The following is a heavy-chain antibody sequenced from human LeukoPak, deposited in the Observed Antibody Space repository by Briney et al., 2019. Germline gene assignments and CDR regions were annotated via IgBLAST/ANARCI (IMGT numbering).Heavy chain of an antibody. Sequence: ASVKVSCKASGYTFTGYYMHWVRQAPGQGLERMGWINPNSGGTNYAQKFQGRVTMTRDTSISTAYMELSRLGSDDTAVYYCARSPLKIVVVPAAPWEGLRYNWFDPWGQGTLVTVSS. V-gene: IGHV1-2*02. CDR2: INPNSGGT. CDR1: GYTFTGYY. J-gene: IGHJ5*02. CDR3: ARSPLKIVVVPAAPWEGLRYNWFDP. D-gene: IGHD2-2*01.